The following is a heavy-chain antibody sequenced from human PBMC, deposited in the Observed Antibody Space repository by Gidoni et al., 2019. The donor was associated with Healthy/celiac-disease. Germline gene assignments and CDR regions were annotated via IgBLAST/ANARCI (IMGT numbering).Heavy chain of an antibody. V-gene: IGHV4-31*03. CDR2: IYYSGST. J-gene: IGHJ3*02. D-gene: IGHD3-22*01. CDR1: GGSISRGGYY. Sequence: QVQLQESGPGLVKPSQTLSLTCTVSGGSISRGGYYWSWIRQHPGKGLEWIGYIYYSGSTYYNPSLKSRVTISVDTSKNQFSLKLSSVTAADTAVYYCASSSGYYDGVAFDIWGQGTMVTVSS. CDR3: ASSSGYYDGVAFDI.